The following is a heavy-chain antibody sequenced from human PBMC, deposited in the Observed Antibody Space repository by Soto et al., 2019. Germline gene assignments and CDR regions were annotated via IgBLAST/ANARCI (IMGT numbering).Heavy chain of an antibody. Sequence: EVQLVESGGGLVQPGGSLRLSCAASGVTVSSNYMSWVRQAPGKGLEWVSVIYSGGSTDYADSVKGRSTISRDHSKNTLYLQMNSLRDEDTAVYYWARHGYNYGGGYFDYWGQGTLVTVSS. V-gene: IGHV3-66*04. CDR1: GVTVSSNY. CDR2: IYSGGST. J-gene: IGHJ4*02. D-gene: IGHD5-18*01. CDR3: ARHGYNYGGGYFDY.